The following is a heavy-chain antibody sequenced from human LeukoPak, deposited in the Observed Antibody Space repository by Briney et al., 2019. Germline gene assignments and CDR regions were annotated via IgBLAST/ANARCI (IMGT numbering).Heavy chain of an antibody. CDR1: GFTFSSYG. CDR3: ARDFPLADY. V-gene: IGHV3-33*01. CDR2: IWYDGSNK. J-gene: IGHJ4*02. Sequence: GRSLRLSCAASGFTFSSYGMHWVRQAPGKGLEWVAVIWYDGSNKYYADSVKGRFTISRDNSKNMLYLQMNSLRAEDTAVYYCARDFPLADYWGQGTLVTVSS.